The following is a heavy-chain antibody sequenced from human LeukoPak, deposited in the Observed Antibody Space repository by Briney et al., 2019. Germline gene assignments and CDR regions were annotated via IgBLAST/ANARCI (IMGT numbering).Heavy chain of an antibody. CDR3: ARASLSLLGFGEAFDAFDI. CDR2: INPSGGST. Sequence: GASVKVSCKASGYTFTIYYIHWVRQAPGQGLEWMGIINPSGGSTSYAQKFQGRVTMTRDTSTSTVYMELSSLRSEDTAVYYCARASLSLLGFGEAFDAFDIWGQGTMVTVSS. V-gene: IGHV1-46*01. CDR1: GYTFTIYY. D-gene: IGHD3-10*01. J-gene: IGHJ3*02.